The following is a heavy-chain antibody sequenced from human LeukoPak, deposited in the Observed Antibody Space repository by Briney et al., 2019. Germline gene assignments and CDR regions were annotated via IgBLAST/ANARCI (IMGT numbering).Heavy chain of an antibody. J-gene: IGHJ4*02. CDR2: IYPGDSDT. CDR3: ARRDSSGWYGY. CDR1: GYDFTNYW. D-gene: IGHD6-19*01. V-gene: IGHV5-51*01. Sequence: GESLKISCEASGYDFTNYWIGWVRQKPGKGLEWMGIIYPGDSDTRYSPSFQGQVTISADKSISTAYLQWSSLKASDTAMYYCARRDSSGWYGYWGQGTLVTVSS.